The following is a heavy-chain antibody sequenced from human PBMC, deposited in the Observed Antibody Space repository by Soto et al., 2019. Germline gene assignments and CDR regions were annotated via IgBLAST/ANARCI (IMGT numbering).Heavy chain of an antibody. D-gene: IGHD3-22*01. J-gene: IGHJ3*02. CDR1: GYSFTSYW. Sequence: GESLKISCKGCGYSFTSYWIGWVRQMPGKGLEWMGIIYPGESDTRYSPSFQGQVTISADKSISTAYLQWSSLKASDTAMYYCARQPNQYYYDSSGYRATTFDIWGQGTMVTVSS. CDR3: ARQPNQYYYDSSGYRATTFDI. CDR2: IYPGESDT. V-gene: IGHV5-51*01.